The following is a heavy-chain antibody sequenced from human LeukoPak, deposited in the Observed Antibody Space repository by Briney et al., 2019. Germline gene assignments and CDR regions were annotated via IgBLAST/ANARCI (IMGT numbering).Heavy chain of an antibody. J-gene: IGHJ4*02. CDR3: ATAGPHSSGYYYYFDY. Sequence: ASVKVSCKVSGYTLTELSMHWVRQAPGKGLEWMGGFDPEDGETIYAQKFQGRVTMTEHTSTDTAYMELSSLRSEDTAVYYCATAGPHSSGYYYYFDYWGQGTLVTVSS. V-gene: IGHV1-24*01. CDR2: FDPEDGET. D-gene: IGHD3-22*01. CDR1: GYTLTELS.